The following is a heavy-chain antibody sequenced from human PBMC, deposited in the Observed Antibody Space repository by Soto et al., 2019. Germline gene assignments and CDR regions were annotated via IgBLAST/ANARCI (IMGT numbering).Heavy chain of an antibody. CDR2: ISAYNGNT. Sequence: ASVKVSCKASGYTFTSYGISWVRQAPGQGLEWMGWISAYNGNTNYAQKLQDRVTMTTDTSTSTAYMELRSLRSDDTAVYYCARDTIVYIGGQLPHYYYYYMDVWGKGTTVTVSS. CDR1: GYTFTSYG. D-gene: IGHD2-2*01. V-gene: IGHV1-18*01. CDR3: ARDTIVYIGGQLPHYYYYYMDV. J-gene: IGHJ6*03.